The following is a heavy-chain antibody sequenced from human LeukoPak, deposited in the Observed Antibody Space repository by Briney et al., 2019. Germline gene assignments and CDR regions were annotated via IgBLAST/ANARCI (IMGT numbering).Heavy chain of an antibody. CDR2: ISSSSSYI. V-gene: IGHV3-21*01. D-gene: IGHD2-2*01. J-gene: IGHJ3*02. CDR3: ARDVWEGSTGHAFDI. Sequence: PGGSLRLSCAASGFTFSSYSMNWVRQAPGKGLEWVSSISSSSSYIYYADSVKGRFTISRDNAKNSLCLQMNSLRAEDTAVYYCARDVWEGSTGHAFDIWGQGTMVTVSS. CDR1: GFTFSSYS.